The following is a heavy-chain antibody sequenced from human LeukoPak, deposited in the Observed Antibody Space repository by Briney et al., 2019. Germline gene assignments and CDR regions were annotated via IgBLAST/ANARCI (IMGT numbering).Heavy chain of an antibody. J-gene: IGHJ4*02. D-gene: IGHD6-19*01. CDR1: GYTFTSHA. CDR2: INANTGTP. Sequence: SVKXXCKASGYTFTSHALNWVRQAPGQGLEWMGWINANTGTPTYAPGFTGRFVFSLDTSVNTAYLQISSLRAEDTAVYYCARDSYDSGWVPLDYWGQGTLVTVSS. V-gene: IGHV7-4-1*02. CDR3: ARDSYDSGWVPLDY.